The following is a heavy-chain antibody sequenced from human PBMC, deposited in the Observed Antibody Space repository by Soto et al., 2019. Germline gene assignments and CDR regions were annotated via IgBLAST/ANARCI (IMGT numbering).Heavy chain of an antibody. Sequence: EVQLVESGGGLVKPGGSLRLSCAASGFTFSSYSMNWVRQAPGKGLEWVSSISSSSSYIYYADSVKGRFTISRDNAKNSLYLQMNSLRAEDTAVYYCTRSALYDFWSGLTYYYYYYKDVWGKGTTVTVSS. CDR1: GFTFSSYS. CDR2: ISSSSSYI. CDR3: TRSALYDFWSGLTYYYYYYKDV. J-gene: IGHJ6*03. D-gene: IGHD3-3*01. V-gene: IGHV3-21*01.